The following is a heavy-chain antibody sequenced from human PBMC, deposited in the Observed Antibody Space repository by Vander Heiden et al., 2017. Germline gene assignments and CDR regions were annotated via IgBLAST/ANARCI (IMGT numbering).Heavy chain of an antibody. Sequence: QLQLVQSGAEVKRPGASVKGSCRASGYTFTNHDINWVRQATGQRPEWMGWMNPNTGNTGYARRFQGRVTMTRDISESTAFMELTGLTSEDTAIYYCARVAGYASGWFSLGYWGQGTLVTVSS. D-gene: IGHD6-19*01. CDR1: GYTFTNHD. CDR3: ARVAGYASGWFSLGY. J-gene: IGHJ4*01. V-gene: IGHV1-8*01. CDR2: MNPNTGNT.